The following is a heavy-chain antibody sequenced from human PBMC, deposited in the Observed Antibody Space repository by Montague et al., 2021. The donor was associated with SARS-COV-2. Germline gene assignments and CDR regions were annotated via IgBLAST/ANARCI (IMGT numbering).Heavy chain of an antibody. Sequence: SLRLSCAVSGFTFDDYGMSWVRQAPGKGLEWVSGISRSGDRTAYGDSVKGRFTISRDKAKNSLYLQMNSLRVEDTAFYHCSRGGGMILGVVDFWGQGILVSVSS. CDR2: ISRSGDRT. CDR3: SRGGGMILGVVDF. V-gene: IGHV3-20*01. J-gene: IGHJ4*02. CDR1: GFTFDDYG. D-gene: IGHD3-10*01.